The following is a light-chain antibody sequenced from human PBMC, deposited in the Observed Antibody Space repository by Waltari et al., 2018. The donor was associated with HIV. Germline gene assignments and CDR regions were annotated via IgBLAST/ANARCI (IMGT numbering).Light chain of an antibody. V-gene: IGLV1-47*01. Sequence: QSELTQPPSVSGTPGQRVTISCSGSSSNIGSNSVYWYQQIPGTAPKLRISRNNQRPSGVPDRFSGSKSGTSASLAISGLRAEDEADYFCAASDDSLSGWLFGGGTKLTVL. J-gene: IGLJ3*02. CDR2: RNN. CDR3: AASDDSLSGWL. CDR1: SSNIGSNS.